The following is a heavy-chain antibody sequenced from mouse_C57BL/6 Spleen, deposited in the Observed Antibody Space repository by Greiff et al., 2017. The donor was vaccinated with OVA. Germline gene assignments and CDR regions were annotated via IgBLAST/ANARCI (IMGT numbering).Heavy chain of an antibody. CDR3: AREDYGYDVDY. Sequence: VQLQQPGAELVKPGASVKLSCKASGYTFTSYWMHWVKQRPGQGLEWIGMIHPNSGSTNYNEKFKSKATLTVDKSSSTAYMQLSSLTSEDSAVYYGAREDYGYDVDYWGQGTTLTVSS. V-gene: IGHV1-64*01. D-gene: IGHD2-2*01. CDR1: GYTFTSYW. CDR2: IHPNSGST. J-gene: IGHJ2*01.